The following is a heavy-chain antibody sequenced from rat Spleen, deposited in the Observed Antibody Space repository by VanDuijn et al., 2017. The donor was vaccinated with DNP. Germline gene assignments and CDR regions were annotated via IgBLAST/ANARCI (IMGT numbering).Heavy chain of an antibody. D-gene: IGHD1-1*01. CDR1: GFTFSKYG. CDR2: ISTGGGNS. Sequence: EVQLVESGGGLVQPGRSLKLSCAASGFTFSKYGMAWVRQAPTQGLEWVASISTGGGNSYYRDSVKGRFTISRDNAKNTLYLQMNSLRSEDTATYYCARGVYYYSATYWYFDFWGPGTMVTVSS. CDR3: ARGVYYYSATYWYFDF. V-gene: IGHV5S13*01. J-gene: IGHJ1*01.